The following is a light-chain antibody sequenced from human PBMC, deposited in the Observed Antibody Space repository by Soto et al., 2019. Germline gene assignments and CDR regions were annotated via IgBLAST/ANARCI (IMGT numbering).Light chain of an antibody. CDR1: QSVSSY. CDR2: DAS. Sequence: EIVLTQSPATLSLSPGERATLSCRASQSVSSYLAWYQHKPGQAPRLLIYDASNRATGIPARFSGSGSGTDFNLTISSREHEDFAVYYCQQRSNWHQTFGQGTKPEIK. CDR3: QQRSNWHQT. V-gene: IGKV3-11*01. J-gene: IGKJ2*01.